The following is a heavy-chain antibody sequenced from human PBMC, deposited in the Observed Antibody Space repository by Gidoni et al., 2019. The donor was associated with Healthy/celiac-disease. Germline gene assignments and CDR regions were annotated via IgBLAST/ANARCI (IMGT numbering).Heavy chain of an antibody. CDR1: GFTFSSYA. CDR2: ISYDGSNK. CDR3: ARDLGWGDSEALEH. Sequence: QVQLVESGGGGVQPGRSLRLSCAAPGFTFSSYAMHWVRQAPGKGLEWVAVISYDGSNKYYADSVKGRFTISRDNSKNTLYLQMNSLRAEDTAVYYCARDLGWGDSEALEHWGQGTLVTVSS. V-gene: IGHV3-30-3*01. D-gene: IGHD3-3*01. J-gene: IGHJ1*01.